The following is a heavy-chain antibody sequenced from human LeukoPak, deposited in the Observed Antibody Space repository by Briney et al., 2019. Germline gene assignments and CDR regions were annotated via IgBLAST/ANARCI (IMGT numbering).Heavy chain of an antibody. Sequence: SQTLSLTCTVSGGSLSSGAYYWRWIRQPPGTGLEWIGYIDYGGSTYYSPSLKSRVTISVDTSKNQISLKLSSVTAADTAVYYCARHADDYDYVWGSYRGYYFDYWGQGTLVTVSS. J-gene: IGHJ4*02. CDR2: IDYGGST. CDR1: GGSLSSGAYY. D-gene: IGHD3-16*02. CDR3: ARHADDYDYVWGSYRGYYFDY. V-gene: IGHV4-30-4*08.